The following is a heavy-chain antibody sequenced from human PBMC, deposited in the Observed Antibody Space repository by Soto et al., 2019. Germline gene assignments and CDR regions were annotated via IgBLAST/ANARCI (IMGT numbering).Heavy chain of an antibody. Sequence: GAAVKVSCKASGYTFIGYYMHSLRQAPGQGREWMGWINPHSGGTNYAQKFQGRVTMTRDTSISTAYMELSSLRSDDTAVYYCARDREVVGATSQYFQHWGQGTLVTVSS. J-gene: IGHJ1*01. D-gene: IGHD1-26*01. CDR3: ARDREVVGATSQYFQH. CDR1: GYTFIGYY. V-gene: IGHV1-2*02. CDR2: INPHSGGT.